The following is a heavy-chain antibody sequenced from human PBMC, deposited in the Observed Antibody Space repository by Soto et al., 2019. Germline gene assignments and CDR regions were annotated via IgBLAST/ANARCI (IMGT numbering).Heavy chain of an antibody. CDR1: GFSFSSYA. J-gene: IGHJ4*02. V-gene: IGHV3-21*01. CDR2: ISGSSSYT. D-gene: IGHD4-17*01. CDR3: AREYGRLDY. Sequence: EVQLLESGGGLVQPGGSLRLSCAASGFSFSSYAMSWARQAPGKGLEWVSSISGSSSYTNYADPVKGRFTISRDNTKNSLYLQMNSLRAEDTAVYYCAREYGRLDYWGQGTLVTVSS.